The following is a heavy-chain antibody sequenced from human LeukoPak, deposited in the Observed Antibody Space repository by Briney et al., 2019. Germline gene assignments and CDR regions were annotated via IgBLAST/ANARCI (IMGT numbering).Heavy chain of an antibody. V-gene: IGHV3-23*01. CDR1: GFTFSSYV. Sequence: GGSLGLSCAASGFTFSSYVMKWVRRPPGKGLEWVSTIDSSGVTTIYADSVKGRFTISRDNSANTLYLHVNSLRAEDTAEYYCARTERFDSWGQGTLVAVSS. J-gene: IGHJ4*02. D-gene: IGHD1-14*01. CDR3: ARTERFDS. CDR2: IDSSGVTT.